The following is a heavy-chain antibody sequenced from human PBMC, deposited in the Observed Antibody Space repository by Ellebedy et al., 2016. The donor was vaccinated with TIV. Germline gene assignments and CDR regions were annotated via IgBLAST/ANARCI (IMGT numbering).Heavy chain of an antibody. Sequence: GGSLRLXXAASGFTFSSYAMSWVRQAPGKGLEWVSAISGSGGSTYYADSVKGRFTISRDNSKNTLYLQMNSLRAEDTAVYYCRTSFPNYYYYGMDVWGQGTTVTVSS. CDR2: ISGSGGST. V-gene: IGHV3-23*01. CDR1: GFTFSSYA. D-gene: IGHD1-14*01. J-gene: IGHJ6*02. CDR3: RTSFPNYYYYGMDV.